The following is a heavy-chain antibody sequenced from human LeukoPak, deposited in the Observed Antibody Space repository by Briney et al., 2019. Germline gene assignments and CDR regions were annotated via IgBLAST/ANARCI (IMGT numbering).Heavy chain of an antibody. CDR2: FYYGGTS. V-gene: IGHV4-39*01. CDR3: VRLGVTGGYFETSGFYHPLTYFDS. D-gene: IGHD3-22*01. CDR1: GASITNTLHY. J-gene: IGHJ4*02. Sequence: PSETLSLTCGVSGASITNTLHYWGWIRQPPGKGLEWIGTFYYGGTSKNNPSLGSRVSMSVDTSRKKFSLKLTSVTAADTAFYYCVRLGVTGGYFETSGFYHPLTYFDSWGQGILVTVSS.